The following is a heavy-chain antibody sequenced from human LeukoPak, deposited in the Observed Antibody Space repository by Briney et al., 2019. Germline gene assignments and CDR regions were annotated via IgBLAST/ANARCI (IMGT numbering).Heavy chain of an antibody. J-gene: IGHJ5*02. CDR1: GFSFSGHW. CDR3: AKDHDHENQWFDP. CDR2: ISPTGSTT. D-gene: IGHD2/OR15-2a*01. Sequence: GGSLRLSCIASGFSFSGHWMHWARQLPGKGLVWVSRISPTGSTTSYADSVKGRFTISRDNSRNTLYLQMNSLRAEDTAVYYCAKDHDHENQWFDPWGQGTLVTVSS. V-gene: IGHV3-74*01.